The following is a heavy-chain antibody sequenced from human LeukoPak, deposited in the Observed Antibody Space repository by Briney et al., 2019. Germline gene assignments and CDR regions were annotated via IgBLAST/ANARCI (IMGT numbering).Heavy chain of an antibody. Sequence: GRSPRLSCAASGFTFSSYGMHWVRQAPGKGLEWVAVIWYDGSNKYYADSVKGRFTISRDNSKYTLYLQMNSLRAEDTAVYYCARDLGEFEDYWGQGTLVTVSS. CDR2: IWYDGSNK. J-gene: IGHJ4*02. CDR3: ARDLGEFEDY. V-gene: IGHV3-33*01. D-gene: IGHD3-16*01. CDR1: GFTFSSYG.